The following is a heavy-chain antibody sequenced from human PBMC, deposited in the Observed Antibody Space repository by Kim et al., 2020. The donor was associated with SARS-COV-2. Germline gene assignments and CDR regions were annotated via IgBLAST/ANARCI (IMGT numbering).Heavy chain of an antibody. CDR1: GFTFDDYG. Sequence: GGSLRLSCAASGFTFDDYGMLWVRQAPGRELEWVAYSSRGGRVTSYADSVKGRFTISRDTAKNSLFLQMNSLRDVDTAIYYCARKPAWEIDYWGQGTLVTVSS. D-gene: IGHD1-26*01. V-gene: IGHV3-48*02. CDR2: SSRGGRVT. J-gene: IGHJ4*02. CDR3: ARKPAWEIDY.